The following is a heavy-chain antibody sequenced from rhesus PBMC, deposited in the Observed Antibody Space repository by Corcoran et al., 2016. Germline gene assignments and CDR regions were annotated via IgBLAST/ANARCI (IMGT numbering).Heavy chain of an antibody. CDR2: IYRSRQST. CDR1: GYSLSSGYD. CDR3: ARDGDYYDY. V-gene: IGHV4-127*01. D-gene: IGHD3-34*01. Sequence: QVQLQESGPGVVKPSETLSLTCAVSGYSLSSGYDWSWIRQPPGKGLEWIGYIYRSRQSTTQNPSLKTRVTMSKYTSKNQFSRKLSSVTAADTAVYYCARDGDYYDYWGQGVLVTVSS. J-gene: IGHJ4*01.